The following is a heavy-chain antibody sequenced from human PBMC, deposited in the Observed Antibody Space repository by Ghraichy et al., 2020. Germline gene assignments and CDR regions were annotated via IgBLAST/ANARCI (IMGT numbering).Heavy chain of an antibody. V-gene: IGHV4-39*07. CDR2: IYYSGST. D-gene: IGHD3-10*01. CDR3: ARARGRKDAFDI. CDR1: GGSISSSSYY. Sequence: SETLSLTCTVSGGSISSSSYYWGWIRQPPVKGLEWIGIIYYSGSTYYNPSLKSRVTISVDTSKNQFSLRLSSVTAADTAVYYCARARGRKDAFDIWGQGTMVTVSS. J-gene: IGHJ3*02.